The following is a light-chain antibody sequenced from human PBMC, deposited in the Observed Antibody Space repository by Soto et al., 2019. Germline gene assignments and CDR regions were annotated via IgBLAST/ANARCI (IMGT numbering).Light chain of an antibody. CDR2: GDT. Sequence: QSVLTQPPSVSGAPGQRVTISCTGSSSNIGAGYDVHWYQQLPGTAPELLIYGDTNRPSGVPDRFSGSKSATSASLAITGLQAEDEADYYCQYYESSPSGYVFGTGTKVTVL. V-gene: IGLV1-40*01. J-gene: IGLJ1*01. CDR3: QYYESSPSGYV. CDR1: SSNIGAGYD.